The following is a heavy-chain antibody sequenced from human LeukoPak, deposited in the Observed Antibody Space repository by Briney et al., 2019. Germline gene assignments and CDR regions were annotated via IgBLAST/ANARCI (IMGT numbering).Heavy chain of an antibody. J-gene: IGHJ4*02. V-gene: IGHV3-30*01. CDR3: ARDSYYYDSSGSLDY. Sequence: GRSLRLSCAASGFTFSSFAMHWVRQAPGKGLEWVAVISYDGSNKYYADSVKGRFTISRDNSKNTLYLQMNSLRAEDTAVYYCARDSYYYDSSGSLDYWGQGTLVTVSS. D-gene: IGHD3-22*01. CDR2: ISYDGSNK. CDR1: GFTFSSFA.